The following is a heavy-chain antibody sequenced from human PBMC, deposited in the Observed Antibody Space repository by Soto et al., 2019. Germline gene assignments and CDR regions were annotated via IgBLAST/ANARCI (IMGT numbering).Heavy chain of an antibody. D-gene: IGHD1-20*01. J-gene: IGHJ5*02. Sequence: XGSLRLSWPASGFTFSSYTVSWVRQAPGKGLEWVSAISGSGGSTYYADSVKGRFTISRDNSKNTLYLQMNSLRAEDTAVYYCAKDFSGYKWNPPGPLDTWGQGTLVTVSS. V-gene: IGHV3-23*01. CDR2: ISGSGGST. CDR3: AKDFSGYKWNPPGPLDT. CDR1: GFTFSSYT.